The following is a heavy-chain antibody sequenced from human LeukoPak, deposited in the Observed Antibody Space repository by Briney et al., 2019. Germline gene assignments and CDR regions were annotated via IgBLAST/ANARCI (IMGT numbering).Heavy chain of an antibody. CDR2: IWYDGSNE. CDR3: AREAAVAGKGGFDY. CDR1: GFTFSSYG. J-gene: IGHJ4*02. Sequence: PGRSLRLSCAASGFTFSSYGMHWVRQAPGKGLEWVAVIWYDGSNEYYADSVKGRFTISRDNSKNTMSLQMNSLRAEDTAVYYCAREAAVAGKGGFDYWGQGTLVTVSS. D-gene: IGHD6-19*01. V-gene: IGHV3-33*08.